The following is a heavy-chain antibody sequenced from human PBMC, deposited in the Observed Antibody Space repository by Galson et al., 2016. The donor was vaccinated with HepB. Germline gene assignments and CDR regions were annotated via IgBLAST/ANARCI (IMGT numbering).Heavy chain of an antibody. D-gene: IGHD3-9*01. CDR1: GFSFTSYW. CDR2: IYPADSDT. CDR3: ARQAPPDILTGYYTFDY. V-gene: IGHV5-51*01. J-gene: IGHJ4*02. Sequence: QSGAEVKKPGGSLKISCQTSGFSFTSYWIGWVRQMPGKGLEWMGTIYPADSDTKYGPSFQGQVTISADKSTNTAYLQWRSLKASDTAMYYCARQAPPDILTGYYTFDYWGQGTLVTASS.